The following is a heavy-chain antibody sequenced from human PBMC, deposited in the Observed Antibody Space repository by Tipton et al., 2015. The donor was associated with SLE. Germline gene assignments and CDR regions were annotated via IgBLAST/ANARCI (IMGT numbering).Heavy chain of an antibody. D-gene: IGHD1-26*01. J-gene: IGHJ6*02. Sequence: GSLRLSCAASGFTFSDYYMSWIRQAPGKGLEWLSYISSSSTDIKYADSVKGRFSASRDNAENSLYLQMSNLRAEDTAVYYCARDRGDSGRRPYYGIDVWGQGTTVTVSS. CDR2: ISSSSTDI. CDR3: ARDRGDSGRRPYYGIDV. CDR1: GFTFSDYY. V-gene: IGHV3-11*06.